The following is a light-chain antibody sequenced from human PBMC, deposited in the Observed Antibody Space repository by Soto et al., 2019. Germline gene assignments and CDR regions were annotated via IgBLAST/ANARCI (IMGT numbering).Light chain of an antibody. V-gene: IGLV2-23*02. CDR2: EVF. J-gene: IGLJ3*02. CDR1: SSDVGNYNL. Sequence: QSVLTQPASVSGSPGQSITISCTGTSSDVGNYNLVSWYQQYPGKAPKVIIYEVFKRPSGVSNRFSGSKSGNTASVTISGLQAEDEADYYYCSYADHSWVFGGGTKVTVL. CDR3: CSYADHSWV.